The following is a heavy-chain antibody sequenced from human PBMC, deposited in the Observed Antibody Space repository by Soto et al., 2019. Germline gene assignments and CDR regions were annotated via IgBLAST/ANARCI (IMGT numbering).Heavy chain of an antibody. CDR3: AKGRFHGRGDWFDP. Sequence: PSETLSLTCTVSGGSINNYYWSWIRQSPGKGLEWIANIYHSGRSNYNPSLKSRVIISVDTPNNQFSLTLTSVTAADTAVYYCAKGRFHGRGDWFDPWGQGTPVTVSS. V-gene: IGHV4-59*01. CDR1: GGSINNYY. J-gene: IGHJ5*02. D-gene: IGHD1-26*01. CDR2: IYHSGRS.